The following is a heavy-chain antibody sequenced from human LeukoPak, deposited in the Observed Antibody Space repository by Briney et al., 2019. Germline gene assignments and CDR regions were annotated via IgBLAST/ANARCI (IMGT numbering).Heavy chain of an antibody. Sequence: PSQTLSLTCTASDDSISSDSYYWSWIRQPAGRGLEWIGRIYTSGSTNYNPSLKSRVTISVDTSKNQFSLKLSSVTAADTAVYYCARAPGGGFGFWFDPWGQGTLVTVSS. D-gene: IGHD3-16*01. CDR3: ARAPGGGFGFWFDP. CDR2: IYTSGST. CDR1: DDSISSDSYY. J-gene: IGHJ5*02. V-gene: IGHV4-61*02.